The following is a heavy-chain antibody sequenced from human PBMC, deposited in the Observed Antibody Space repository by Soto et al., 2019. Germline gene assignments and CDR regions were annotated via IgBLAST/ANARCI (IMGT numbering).Heavy chain of an antibody. CDR1: GGTFSSYA. Sequence: QVQLVQSGAEVKKPGASVKVSCKASGGTFSSYAISWVRQAPGQGLEWMGGTIPSFGTANYAQQYQGRVTIPAAKHPIKAYMELSSLRSEDTAVYYCARGGRDYGDPQGFDYWGQGTLVTVSS. CDR2: TIPSFGTA. CDR3: ARGGRDYGDPQGFDY. D-gene: IGHD4-17*01. J-gene: IGHJ4*02. V-gene: IGHV1-69*06.